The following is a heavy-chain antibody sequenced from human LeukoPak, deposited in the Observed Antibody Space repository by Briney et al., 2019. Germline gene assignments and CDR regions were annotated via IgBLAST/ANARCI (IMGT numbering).Heavy chain of an antibody. V-gene: IGHV1-2*02. CDR1: GYTFTGYY. J-gene: IGHJ5*02. CDR2: INPNSGGT. Sequence: GASVKVSCKASGYTFTGYYMHWVRQAPGRGLEWMGWINPNSGGTNYAQKFQGRVTMTRDTSISTAYMELSRLRSDDTAVYYCARDHRYCSSTSCYTPYNWFDPWGQGTLVTVSS. CDR3: ARDHRYCSSTSCYTPYNWFDP. D-gene: IGHD2-2*02.